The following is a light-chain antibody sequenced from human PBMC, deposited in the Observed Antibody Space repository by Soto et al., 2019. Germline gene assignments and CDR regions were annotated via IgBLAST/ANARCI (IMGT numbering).Light chain of an antibody. CDR3: TSYTSSNTPV. J-gene: IGLJ3*02. CDR1: SSDVGGYNY. V-gene: IGLV2-14*01. CDR2: EVN. Sequence: QSALNQPASVSGSPGQSITISCTGTSSDVGGYNYVSWYQQHPGKAPKLMIYEVNNRPSGVSNRFSGSKSGNTASLTISGLQAEDEADYYCTSYTSSNTPVFGGGTKLTVL.